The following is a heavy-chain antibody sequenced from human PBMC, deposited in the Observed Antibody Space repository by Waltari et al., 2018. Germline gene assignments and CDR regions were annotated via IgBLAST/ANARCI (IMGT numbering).Heavy chain of an antibody. D-gene: IGHD2-15*01. Sequence: QLQLQESGPGLVKPSETLSLTCTVSGGSISSSSYYWGWIRQPPGKGLEWIGSIYYSGSTYSTPSLKSRVTISVDTSKNQFSLKLSSVTAADTAVYYCARLRILGYCSGGSCYSDWFDPWGQGTLVTVSS. CDR3: ARLRILGYCSGGSCYSDWFDP. V-gene: IGHV4-39*01. J-gene: IGHJ5*02. CDR1: GGSISSSSYY. CDR2: IYYSGST.